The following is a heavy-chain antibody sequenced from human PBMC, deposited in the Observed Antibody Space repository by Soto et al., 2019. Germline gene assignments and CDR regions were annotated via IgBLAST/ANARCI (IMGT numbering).Heavy chain of an antibody. CDR2: ISYDGSNK. J-gene: IGHJ6*02. V-gene: IGHV3-30-3*01. D-gene: IGHD4-4*01. CDR1: GFTFSSYA. CDR3: ASETVTTIPDGTYYYYGMDV. Sequence: GGSLRLSCAASGFTFSSYAMHWVRQAPGKGLEWVAVISYDGSNKYYADSVKGRFTISRDNSKNTLYLQMNSLRAEDTAVYYCASETVTTIPDGTYYYYGMDVWGQGTTVTVSS.